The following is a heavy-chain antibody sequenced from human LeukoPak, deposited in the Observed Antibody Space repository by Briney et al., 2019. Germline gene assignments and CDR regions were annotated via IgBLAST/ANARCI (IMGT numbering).Heavy chain of an antibody. CDR1: GFTFSSYG. V-gene: IGHV3-30*18. D-gene: IGHD3-22*01. J-gene: IGHJ6*02. CDR2: ISYDGSNK. CDR3: AKWPAGYYDSSGYYTSDYGMDV. Sequence: GRSLRLSCAASGFTFSSYGMRWVRQAPGKGLEWVAVISYDGSNKYYADSVKGRFTISRDNSKNTLYLQMNSLRAEDTAVYYCAKWPAGYYDSSGYYTSDYGMDVWGQGTTVTVSS.